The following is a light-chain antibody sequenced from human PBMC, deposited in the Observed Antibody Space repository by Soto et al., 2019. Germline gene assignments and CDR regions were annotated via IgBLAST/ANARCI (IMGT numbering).Light chain of an antibody. J-gene: IGLJ1*01. CDR2: GNN. V-gene: IGLV1-40*01. CDR1: SSNIGAGYN. CDR3: QSYDSSLSGSYV. Sequence: QSVLTQPPSVSGAPGQRVTISCTGSSSNIGAGYNVHWYQLFPGTAPKLLIYGNNNRPSGVPDRVSASKSGTSASLAITGLQAEDEADYYCQSYDSSLSGSYVFGTGTKAPS.